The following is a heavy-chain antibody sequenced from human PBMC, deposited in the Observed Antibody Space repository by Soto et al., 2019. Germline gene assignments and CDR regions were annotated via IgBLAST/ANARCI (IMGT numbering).Heavy chain of an antibody. V-gene: IGHV3-30-3*01. CDR3: ARVVVTAIRDGVDY. Sequence: QVQLVESGGGVVQPGRSLRLSCAASGFTFSSYAMHWVRQAPGKGLEWVAVISYDGSNKYYADSVKGRFTISRDNSKNTLYMQMNSLRAEDTAVYYWARVVVTAIRDGVDYWGQGTLVTVSS. CDR2: ISYDGSNK. CDR1: GFTFSSYA. D-gene: IGHD2-21*02. J-gene: IGHJ4*02.